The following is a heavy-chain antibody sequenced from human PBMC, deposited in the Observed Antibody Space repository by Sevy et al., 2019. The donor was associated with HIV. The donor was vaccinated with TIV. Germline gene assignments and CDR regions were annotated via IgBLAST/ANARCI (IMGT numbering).Heavy chain of an antibody. CDR1: GGSFSGYY. J-gene: IGHJ4*02. Sequence: SETLSLTCAVYGGSFSGYYWSWIRQPPGKGLEWIGEINHSGSTNYNPSLKSRVTISVDTSKNQFSLKLSSVTAADTAVYYCARIPLRGYSYGYEYFDYWGQGTLVIVSS. CDR3: ARIPLRGYSYGYEYFDY. D-gene: IGHD5-18*01. CDR2: INHSGST. V-gene: IGHV4-34*01.